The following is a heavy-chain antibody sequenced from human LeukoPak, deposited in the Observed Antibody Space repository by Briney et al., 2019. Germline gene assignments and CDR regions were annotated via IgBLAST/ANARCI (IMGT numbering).Heavy chain of an antibody. CDR1: GFTLTNAW. V-gene: IGHV4-34*01. CDR2: INHAGRT. CDR3: ARTSGYFDRSGVYQQNPYYFEY. D-gene: IGHD3-22*01. Sequence: NPGGSLRLSCAASGFTLTNAWMTWVRQAPGKGLEWIGEINHAGRTNYNPSLKSRVSISVDTSKNQFSLKLTSVTAADTAVYYCARTSGYFDRSGVYQQNPYYFEYWGQGSLVTVSS. J-gene: IGHJ4*02.